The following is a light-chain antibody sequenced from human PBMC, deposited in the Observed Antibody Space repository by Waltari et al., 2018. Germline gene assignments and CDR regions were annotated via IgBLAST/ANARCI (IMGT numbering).Light chain of an antibody. CDR1: HSNAGSNS. V-gene: IGLV1-44*01. Sequence: QSVLTQSPSASGAPGQTVTISCSGGHSNAGSNSVSWYQQFPGAAPKLLIYINNERPSGVSDRFSGSKSGTSASLAISNLQSDDEADYYCAAWDDSLNGPVFGGGTKVTV. J-gene: IGLJ3*02. CDR2: INN. CDR3: AAWDDSLNGPV.